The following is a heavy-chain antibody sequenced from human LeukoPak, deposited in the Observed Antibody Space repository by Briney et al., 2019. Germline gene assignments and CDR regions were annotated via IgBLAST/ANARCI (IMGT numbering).Heavy chain of an antibody. V-gene: IGHV5-51*01. D-gene: IGHD1-26*01. Sequence: GESLQISCKGSGYSFTSYWIGWVRQMPGKGLEWKGITYPGDSDTRYSPSFQGHVTISADKSISTPYLQWSSLQASDTAMYHCARQGGSGSYGGYWGQGTLVTVSS. CDR2: TYPGDSDT. J-gene: IGHJ4*02. CDR1: GYSFTSYW. CDR3: ARQGGSGSYGGY.